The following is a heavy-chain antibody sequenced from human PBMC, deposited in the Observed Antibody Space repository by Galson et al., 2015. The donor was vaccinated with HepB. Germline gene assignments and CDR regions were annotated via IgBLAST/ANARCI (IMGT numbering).Heavy chain of an antibody. CDR3: ARVDSSGYYLSFPAVSDI. V-gene: IGHV3-7*01. CDR2: INKDGSEK. Sequence: SLRLSCAPSGFKLNSYWMTWVRQAPGKGLEWVAIINKDGSEKYYLDSVKGRFTISRDKDKKSLYLQMNSLSAEDTAVYYCARVDSSGYYLSFPAVSDIWGQGTMVTVSS. D-gene: IGHD3-22*01. J-gene: IGHJ3*02. CDR1: GFKLNSYW.